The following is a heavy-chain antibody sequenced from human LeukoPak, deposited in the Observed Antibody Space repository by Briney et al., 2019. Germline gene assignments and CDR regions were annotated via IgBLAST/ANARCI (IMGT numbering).Heavy chain of an antibody. CDR2: INPNSGGT. CDR3: ARRYNTVPYYYYYMDV. V-gene: IGHV1-2*02. CDR1: GYTFTGYY. D-gene: IGHD3-3*01. J-gene: IGHJ6*03. Sequence: ASVKVSCKASGYTFTGYYMHWLRQAPGQGLEWMGWINPNSGGTNYAQKFQGRVTMTRDTSISTAYMELSRLRSDDTAVYYCARRYNTVPYYYYYMDVWGKGTTVTVSS.